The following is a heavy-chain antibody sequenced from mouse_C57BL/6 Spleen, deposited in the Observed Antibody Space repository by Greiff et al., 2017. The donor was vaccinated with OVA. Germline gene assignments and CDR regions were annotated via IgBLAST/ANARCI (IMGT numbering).Heavy chain of an antibody. CDR3: ARNSHFDV. CDR2: ISSGSSTI. V-gene: IGHV5-17*01. J-gene: IGHJ1*03. Sequence: EVKLVESGGGLVKPGGSLKLSCAASGFTFSDYGMQWVGKAPERGLEWVAYISSGSSTIYYADTVTGRFTISRDNAKNTLFLQMTSLRSEDTAMYYCARNSHFDVWGTGTTVTVSS. CDR1: GFTFSDYG.